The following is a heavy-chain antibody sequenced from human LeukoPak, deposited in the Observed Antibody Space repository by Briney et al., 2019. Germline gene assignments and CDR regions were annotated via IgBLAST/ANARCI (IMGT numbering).Heavy chain of an antibody. CDR1: GFTFSSYS. CDR2: ISTSGSPI. J-gene: IGHJ4*02. Sequence: GGSLRLSRAVSGFTFSSYSMNWVRQAPGKGLEWVSYISTSGSPIYYADSVKGRFTISRDNAKNSLYLQMNSLRAEDTAVYYCARTIDYWGQGTLVTVSS. V-gene: IGHV3-48*01. CDR3: ARTIDY.